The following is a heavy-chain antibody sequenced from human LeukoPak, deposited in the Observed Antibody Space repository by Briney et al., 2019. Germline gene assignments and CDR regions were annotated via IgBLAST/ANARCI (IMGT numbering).Heavy chain of an antibody. CDR1: GFTFSDYY. CDR3: ASEQQLQLHDAFDI. Sequence: GGSLRLPCAASGFTFSDYYMSWVRQAPGKGLDWVSYISSSGSTIYYADSVKGRFTISRHNAKNSLYLQMNSLRAEDTAVYYCASEQQLQLHDAFDIWGQGTMVTVSS. J-gene: IGHJ3*02. D-gene: IGHD6-13*01. V-gene: IGHV3-11*04. CDR2: ISSSGSTI.